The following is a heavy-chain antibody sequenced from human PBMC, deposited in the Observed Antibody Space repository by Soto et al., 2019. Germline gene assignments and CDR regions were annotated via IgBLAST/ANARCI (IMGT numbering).Heavy chain of an antibody. Sequence: GGSLRLSCEASGFSFSSYEMNWVRQAPGKGLEWVSYISTGGGAIHYADSVKGRFTVSRDNSKSTLSLQMNSLRAEDTAVYYCAKTPYDYYYYYGLDVWGQGTTVTVSS. CDR2: ISTGGGAI. CDR1: GFSFSSYE. J-gene: IGHJ6*02. CDR3: AKTPYDYYYYYGLDV. V-gene: IGHV3-48*03.